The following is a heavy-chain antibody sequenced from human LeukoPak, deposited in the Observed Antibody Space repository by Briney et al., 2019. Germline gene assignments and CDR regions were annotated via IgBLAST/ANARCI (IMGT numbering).Heavy chain of an antibody. CDR2: IGGSGGST. Sequence: PGGSLRLSCAASGFTFSSYAMSWVRQAPGKGLEWVSAIGGSGGSTYYADSVKGRFTISRDKSKNTLYLQMNSLRAEDTAVYYCAKGYYDSSGYYSSFAFDIWGQGTMVTVSS. D-gene: IGHD3-22*01. CDR1: GFTFSSYA. V-gene: IGHV3-23*01. J-gene: IGHJ3*02. CDR3: AKGYYDSSGYYSSFAFDI.